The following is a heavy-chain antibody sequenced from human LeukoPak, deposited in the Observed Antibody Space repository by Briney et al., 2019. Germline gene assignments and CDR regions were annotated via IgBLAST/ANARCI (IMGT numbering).Heavy chain of an antibody. D-gene: IGHD6-19*01. J-gene: IGHJ4*02. Sequence: PGRSLRLSCVASGFTFSNYAMNWVRQAPGKGLEWVSSISGSSSYIYYADSVKGRFTISRVNARNSLYLQMNSLRAEDTAVYYCARDIQTVAGSSSNFDSWGQGTLVTVSS. CDR2: ISGSSSYI. V-gene: IGHV3-21*01. CDR1: GFTFSNYA. CDR3: ARDIQTVAGSSSNFDS.